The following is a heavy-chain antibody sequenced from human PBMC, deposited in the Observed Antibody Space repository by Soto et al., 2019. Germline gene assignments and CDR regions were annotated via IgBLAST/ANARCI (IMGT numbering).Heavy chain of an antibody. CDR3: ARAPGGTHSYCYGMDV. J-gene: IGHJ6*02. V-gene: IGHV3-30-3*01. D-gene: IGHD1-1*01. CDR1: GFTFSSYA. CDR2: ISYDGSNK. Sequence: QVQLVESGGGVVQPGRSLRLSCAASGFTFSSYAMHWVRQAPGKGLEWVAVISYDGSNKYYADSVKGRFTISRDNSKNSLYLQMNSLRAEDTAVYYCARAPGGTHSYCYGMDVWGQGTTVTVSS.